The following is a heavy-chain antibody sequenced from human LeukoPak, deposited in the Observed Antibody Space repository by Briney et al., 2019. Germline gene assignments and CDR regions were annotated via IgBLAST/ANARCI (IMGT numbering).Heavy chain of an antibody. CDR2: ISGSGGST. J-gene: IGHJ4*02. CDR1: GFIFSNYA. D-gene: IGHD1-26*01. CDR3: AVSGRHFSGY. Sequence: GGSLRLSCAASGFIFSNYAMSWVRQAPGKGLEWVSVISGSGGSTYYADSVKGRFTIPRDNSKNTLYLQMNSLRVEDTAVYYCAVSGRHFSGYWGQGTLVTVSS. V-gene: IGHV3-23*01.